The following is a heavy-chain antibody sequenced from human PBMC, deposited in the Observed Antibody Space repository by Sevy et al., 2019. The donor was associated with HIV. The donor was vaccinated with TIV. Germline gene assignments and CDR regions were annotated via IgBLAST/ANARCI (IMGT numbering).Heavy chain of an antibody. CDR3: ARGDCSSTSCYTETPPFDY. CDR1: GFTFSSYW. J-gene: IGHJ4*02. CDR2: INSDGSST. V-gene: IGHV3-74*01. Sequence: GGSLRLSCAASGFTFSSYWMHWVRQAPGKGLVWVSRINSDGSSTSYVDSVKGRFTISRDNAKNTLYLQMNSLRAEDTAVYYCARGDCSSTSCYTETPPFDYWGQGTLVTVSS. D-gene: IGHD2-2*01.